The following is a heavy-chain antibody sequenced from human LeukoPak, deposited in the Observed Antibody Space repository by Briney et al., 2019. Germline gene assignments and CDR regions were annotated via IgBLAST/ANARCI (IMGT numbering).Heavy chain of an antibody. V-gene: IGHV3-23*01. CDR2: ISGSGGMT. CDR3: AKDLREDLAVAGGIYY. D-gene: IGHD6-19*01. Sequence: PGGSLRLSCAASGFTFSSYAMSWVRQAPGKGVEWVSAISGSGGMTYYADSVKGRFTISRDNSKNTLYLQMNSLRGEHTAVYYFAKDLREDLAVAGGIYYWGQGTLVTVSS. CDR1: GFTFSSYA. J-gene: IGHJ4*02.